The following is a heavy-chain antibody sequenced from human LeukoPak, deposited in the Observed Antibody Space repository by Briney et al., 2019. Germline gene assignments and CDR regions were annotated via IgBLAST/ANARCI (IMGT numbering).Heavy chain of an antibody. CDR3: ARDLLNVDTAMVLDY. J-gene: IGHJ4*02. CDR1: GFSFSSYG. D-gene: IGHD5-18*01. V-gene: IGHV3-30*03. Sequence: GGSLRLSCAASGFSFSSYGMHWVRQAPGKGLEWVAVISYDGSNKYYADSVKGRFTISRDNSKNTLYLQMNSLRAEDTAVYYCARDLLNVDTAMVLDYWGQGTLVTVSS. CDR2: ISYDGSNK.